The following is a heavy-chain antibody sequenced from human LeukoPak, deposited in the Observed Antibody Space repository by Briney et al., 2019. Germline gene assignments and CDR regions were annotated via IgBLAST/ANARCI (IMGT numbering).Heavy chain of an antibody. V-gene: IGHV3-23*01. CDR3: ARDERSSYYDRLDY. Sequence: GGSLRLSCAASGFTFSSYAMNWVRQAPGKGLEWVLAISGSGGRIYYADSVKGRFTISRDNAKNSMYMQMNSLGAEDTAVYYCARDERSSYYDRLDYWGQGTLVTVSS. J-gene: IGHJ4*02. CDR1: GFTFSSYA. CDR2: ISGSGGRI. D-gene: IGHD3-22*01.